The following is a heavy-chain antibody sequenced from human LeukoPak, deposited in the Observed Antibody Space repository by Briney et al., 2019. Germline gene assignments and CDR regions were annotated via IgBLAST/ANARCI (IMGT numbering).Heavy chain of an antibody. D-gene: IGHD3-9*01. Sequence: PGGFLRLSCAASGFTFSSYSMNWVRQAPGKGLEWVSSISSSSSYIYYADSVKGRFTISRDNAKNSLYLQMNSLRAEDTAVYYCARDDDILTGYKYYFDYWGQGTLVTVSS. CDR2: ISSSSSYI. V-gene: IGHV3-21*01. CDR3: ARDDDILTGYKYYFDY. J-gene: IGHJ4*02. CDR1: GFTFSSYS.